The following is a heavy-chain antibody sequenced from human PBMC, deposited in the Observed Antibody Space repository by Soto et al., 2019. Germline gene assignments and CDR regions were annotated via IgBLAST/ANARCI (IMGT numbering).Heavy chain of an antibody. V-gene: IGHV4-39*01. D-gene: IGHD3-10*01. CDR2: IYYSGST. CDR3: GWMDYYGSGWYYYGMDV. J-gene: IGHJ6*02. CDR1: GGSISSSSYY. Sequence: ETLSLTCTASGGSISSSSYYWGWIRQPPGKGLEWIGSIYYSGSTYYNPSLKSRVTISVDTSKNQFSLKLSSVTAADTAVYYCGWMDYYGSGWYYYGMDVWGQGTTVTVSS.